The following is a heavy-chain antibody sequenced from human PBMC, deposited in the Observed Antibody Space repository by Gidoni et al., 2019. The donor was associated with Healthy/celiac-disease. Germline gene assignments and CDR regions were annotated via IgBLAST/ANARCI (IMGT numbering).Heavy chain of an antibody. D-gene: IGHD3-22*01. CDR2: ISRSGSTI. CDR1: GFTFSSYE. J-gene: IGHJ3*02. CDR3: ARDGRSLYYYDSSGYSDAFDI. Sequence: EVQLVESGGGLVQPGGSLRLSCAASGFTFSSYEMNWVRQAPGKGLEWVSYISRSGSTIYYADSVKGRFTISRDNDKNSLYLKMNSLRAEDTAVYYCARDGRSLYYYDSSGYSDAFDIWGQGTMVTVSS. V-gene: IGHV3-48*03.